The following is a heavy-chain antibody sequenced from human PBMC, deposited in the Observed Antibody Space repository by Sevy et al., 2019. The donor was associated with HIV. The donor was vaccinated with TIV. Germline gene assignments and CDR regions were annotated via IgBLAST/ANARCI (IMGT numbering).Heavy chain of an antibody. CDR2: ISGSGGST. V-gene: IGHV3-23*01. Sequence: GGSLRLSCAASGFTFSSYAMSWVRQAPGKGLEWVSAISGSGGSTYYADSVKGRFTISRDNSKNTLYQQMNSLRAEDTAVYYCAKMRKMDYSLTYYYDSSGYYGAFDIWGQGTMVTVS. D-gene: IGHD3-22*01. CDR1: GFTFSSYA. CDR3: AKMRKMDYSLTYYYDSSGYYGAFDI. J-gene: IGHJ3*02.